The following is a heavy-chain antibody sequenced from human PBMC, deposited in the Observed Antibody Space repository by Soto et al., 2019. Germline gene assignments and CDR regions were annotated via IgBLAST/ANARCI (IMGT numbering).Heavy chain of an antibody. V-gene: IGHV4-59*01. J-gene: IGHJ5*02. CDR2: IYYSGST. D-gene: IGHD6-13*01. CDR1: GGSISSYY. Sequence: SETLSLTCTVSGGSISSYYWSWIRQPPGKGLEWIGYIYYSGSTNYNPSLKSRVTISVDTSKNQFSLKLSSVTAADAAVYYCARGLGSSWNWFDPWGQGTLVTVSS. CDR3: ARGLGSSWNWFDP.